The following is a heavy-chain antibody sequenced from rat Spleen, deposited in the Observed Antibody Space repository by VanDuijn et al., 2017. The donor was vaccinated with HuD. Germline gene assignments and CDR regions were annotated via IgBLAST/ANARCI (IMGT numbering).Heavy chain of an antibody. Sequence: QVQLKESGPGLVQPSQTLSLTCTVSGFSLTSYNVHWVRQPTGKGLEWMGIIWTGGSTDYNSALKSRLSISRDTSKSQVFLKMNSLQTDDTGTYYCARDQYDFDSWGQGVVVTVSS. CDR2: IWTGGST. CDR1: GFSLTSYN. CDR3: ARDQYDFDS. V-gene: IGHV2-30*01. J-gene: IGHJ2*01. D-gene: IGHD1-8*01.